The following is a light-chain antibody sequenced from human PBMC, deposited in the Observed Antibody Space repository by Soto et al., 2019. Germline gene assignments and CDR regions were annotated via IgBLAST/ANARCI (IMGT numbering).Light chain of an antibody. CDR3: QHFTSGPPL. CDR1: QTVNNR. Sequence: EIVMTQSPAMLSVSPGERATLSCRASQTVNNRLAWYQQKAGQPPRLLIYGASTRATGIPARFSGSGSGTEFTLTISSLQSEDFAVYYCQHFTSGPPLFGQGTKVEIK. J-gene: IGKJ1*01. CDR2: GAS. V-gene: IGKV3-15*01.